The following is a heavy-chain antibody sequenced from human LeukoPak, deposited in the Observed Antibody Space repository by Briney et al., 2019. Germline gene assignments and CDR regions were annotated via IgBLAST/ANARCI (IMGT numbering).Heavy chain of an antibody. CDR3: AKQKTGAFFDY. Sequence: GGSLRLSCAASGFTFSLYAMTWVRQAPGKGLEWVSVISESGDTTYYADSVKGRFIISRDNSKNTLYLQMNSLRADDTAVYYCAKQKTGAFFDYWGQGTLVTVSS. CDR2: ISESGDTT. CDR1: GFTFSLYA. J-gene: IGHJ4*02. V-gene: IGHV3-23*01.